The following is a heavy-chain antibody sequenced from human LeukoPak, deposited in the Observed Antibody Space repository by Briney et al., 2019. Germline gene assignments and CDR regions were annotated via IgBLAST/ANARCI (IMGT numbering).Heavy chain of an antibody. CDR2: IKQDGSEK. CDR3: ARDRRYYGSGSYQGNYMDV. V-gene: IGHV3-7*01. CDR1: GFTFSSYW. D-gene: IGHD3-10*01. Sequence: GSLRLSCAASGFTFSSYWMSWVRQAPGKGLEWVANIKQDGSEKYYVDSVKGRFTISRDNAKNSLYLQMNSLRAEDTAVYYCARDRRYYGSGSYQGNYMDVWGKGTTVTVSS. J-gene: IGHJ6*03.